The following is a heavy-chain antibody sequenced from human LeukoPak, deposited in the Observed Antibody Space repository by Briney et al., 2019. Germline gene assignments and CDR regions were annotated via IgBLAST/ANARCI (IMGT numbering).Heavy chain of an antibody. Sequence: GGSLRLSCAASGFTFSSYAMSWVRQAPGKGLEWVSAISGSGGSTYYADSVKGRFTISRDNSKNTLYLQMNSLRAEDTAVYYRAKFDYDILTGYSTFDYWGQGTLVTVSS. CDR1: GFTFSSYA. D-gene: IGHD3-9*01. CDR2: ISGSGGST. CDR3: AKFDYDILTGYSTFDY. V-gene: IGHV3-23*01. J-gene: IGHJ4*02.